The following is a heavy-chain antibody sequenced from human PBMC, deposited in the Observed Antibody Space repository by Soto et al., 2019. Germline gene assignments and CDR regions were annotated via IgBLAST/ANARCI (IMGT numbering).Heavy chain of an antibody. J-gene: IGHJ4*02. Sequence: ASVKVSCKACGYTFTSYAMHWVRQAPGQRLEWMGWINAGNGNTKYSQKFQGRVTTTRDTSASTAYMELSSLRSEDTAVYYCARDPDRSGWYGVFAYGGQGTRVTVS. D-gene: IGHD6-19*01. CDR3: ARDPDRSGWYGVFAY. CDR1: GYTFTSYA. CDR2: INAGNGNT. V-gene: IGHV1-3*01.